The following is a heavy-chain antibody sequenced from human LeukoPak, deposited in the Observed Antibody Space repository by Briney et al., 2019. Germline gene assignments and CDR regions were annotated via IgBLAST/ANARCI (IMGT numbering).Heavy chain of an antibody. CDR1: GHTLSELP. CDR3: ATEVTSIVPDY. D-gene: IGHD2-21*02. V-gene: IGHV1-24*01. Sequence: ASVKVSFKVSGHTLSELPMYWVRQAPGEGLEWMGGFDPENDERIYAQKFRSRVTMTEDTSTNTAYMELSSLRSDATAVYYCATEVTSIVPDYWGQGTLVTVSS. CDR2: FDPENDER. J-gene: IGHJ4*02.